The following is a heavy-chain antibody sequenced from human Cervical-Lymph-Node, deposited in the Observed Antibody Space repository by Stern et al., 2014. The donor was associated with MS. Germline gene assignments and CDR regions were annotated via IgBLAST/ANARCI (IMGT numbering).Heavy chain of an antibody. CDR1: GYTFTGYY. J-gene: IGHJ3*02. D-gene: IGHD2-8*01. Sequence: QVQLVQSGAEVKKPGASVKVSCKASGYTFTGYYMHWVRQAPGQGLEWMGWINPNSGGTNYAQKFQGWVTMTRDTSISTAYMELSRLRSDDTAVYYCARSGTSVLMISRDAFDIWGQGTMVTVSS. CDR3: ARSGTSVLMISRDAFDI. V-gene: IGHV1-2*04. CDR2: INPNSGGT.